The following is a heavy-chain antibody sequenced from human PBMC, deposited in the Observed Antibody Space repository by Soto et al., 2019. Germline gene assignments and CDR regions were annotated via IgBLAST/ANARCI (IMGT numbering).Heavy chain of an antibody. CDR1: GFTFSSYA. CDR3: SKGWSNYYFDY. CDR2: IGGSGVSK. D-gene: IGHD1-1*01. Sequence: GGSLRLSCAASGFTFSSYAMRWVRQAPGKGLEWVSAIGGSGVSKSYADSVKGRFTISRDNSKDTLYLQMDSLRAEDTAVYYCSKGWSNYYFDYWAQRTPVPVSA. J-gene: IGHJ4*02. V-gene: IGHV3-23*01.